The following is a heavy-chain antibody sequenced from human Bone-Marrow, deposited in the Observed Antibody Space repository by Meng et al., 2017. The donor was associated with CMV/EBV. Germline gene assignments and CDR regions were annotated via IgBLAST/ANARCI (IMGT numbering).Heavy chain of an antibody. Sequence: GESLKISCAASGFTFSDYFMNWIRQAPGKGLEWVSSISTTGDAMYYADSVKGRFTISRDNAKKSLYLQMNSLSAEDTALYYCARDQEAGGRSYYYYFGMDVWGQGTTVTVPS. CDR3: ARDQEAGGRSYYYYFGMDV. V-gene: IGHV3-11*01. CDR2: ISTTGDAM. J-gene: IGHJ6*02. CDR1: GFTFSDYF. D-gene: IGHD1-26*01.